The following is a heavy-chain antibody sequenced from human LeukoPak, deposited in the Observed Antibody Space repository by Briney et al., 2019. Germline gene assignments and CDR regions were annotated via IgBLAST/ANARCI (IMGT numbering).Heavy chain of an antibody. J-gene: IGHJ4*02. CDR3: ARGPFSGYDWVAY. CDR2: ISANNDNT. Sequence: ASVKVPCKASGYTFTNYAFSWVRQAPGQGLEWMGWISANNDNTNYSQKFQGRVTMITDTDTSASTAYMELRSLTSDDTAVYYCARGPFSGYDWVAYWGQGTLVTVSS. V-gene: IGHV1-18*01. D-gene: IGHD5-12*01. CDR1: GYTFTNYA.